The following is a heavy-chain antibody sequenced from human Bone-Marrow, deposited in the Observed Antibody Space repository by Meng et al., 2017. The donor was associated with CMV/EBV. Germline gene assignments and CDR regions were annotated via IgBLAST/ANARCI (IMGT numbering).Heavy chain of an antibody. CDR1: GFTFDDYA. CDR3: AKAGVGVTYFDY. D-gene: IGHD1-26*01. Sequence: GGSLRLSCAASGFTFDDYAMHWVRQAPGKGLEWVSGISWNSGSIGYADSVKGRFTISRDNAKNPLYLQMNSLRAEDMALYYCAKAGVGVTYFDYWGQGTRVTV. V-gene: IGHV3-9*03. J-gene: IGHJ4*02. CDR2: ISWNSGSI.